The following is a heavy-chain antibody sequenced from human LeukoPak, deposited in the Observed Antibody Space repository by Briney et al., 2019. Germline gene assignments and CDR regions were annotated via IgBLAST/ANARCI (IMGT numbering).Heavy chain of an antibody. J-gene: IGHJ4*02. Sequence: SETLSLTCTVSGGSISSYYWSWIRQPPGKGLEWVGYIYYSGSTNYNPSLKSRVTISVDKSKNQFSLKLSSVTAADTAVYYCAGAPPYGSDWSKGVFDYWGQGTLVTVSS. CDR3: AGAPPYGSDWSKGVFDY. V-gene: IGHV4-59*12. CDR2: IYYSGST. CDR1: GGSISSYY. D-gene: IGHD6-19*01.